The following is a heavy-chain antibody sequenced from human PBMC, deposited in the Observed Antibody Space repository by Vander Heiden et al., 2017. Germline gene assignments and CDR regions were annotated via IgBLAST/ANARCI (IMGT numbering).Heavy chain of an antibody. J-gene: IGHJ1*01. CDR3: AGDPNFWSGQ. CDR2: ISTTIRYI. V-gene: IGHV3-21*01. CDR1: GATCSSYT. D-gene: IGHD3-3*01. Sequence: EGQMVESGAGRAKPGGTLRFCWVVSGATCSSYTMNWVRQDPGRGLQWVSSISTTIRYIDDADSVKGRFTISRDNAKNSLYLKMTSLRAEDTSVYDGAGDPNFWSGQWCQGTMVTVYS.